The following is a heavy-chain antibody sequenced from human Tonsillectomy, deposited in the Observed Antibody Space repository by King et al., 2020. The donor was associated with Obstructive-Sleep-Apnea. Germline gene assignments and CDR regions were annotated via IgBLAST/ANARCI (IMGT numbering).Heavy chain of an antibody. V-gene: IGHV4-31*03. J-gene: IGHJ5*02. D-gene: IGHD3-10*01. Sequence: VQLQESGPGLVKPSQTLSLTCTVSGGSISSGGYYWSWIRQHPGKGLEWIGYIYYSGSTYYNPSLKSRVTISVDTSKNQFSLKLSSVTAADTAVYYCARVRITMVRGVIISWFDPWGQGTLVTVSS. CDR2: IYYSGST. CDR1: GGSISSGGYY. CDR3: ARVRITMVRGVIISWFDP.